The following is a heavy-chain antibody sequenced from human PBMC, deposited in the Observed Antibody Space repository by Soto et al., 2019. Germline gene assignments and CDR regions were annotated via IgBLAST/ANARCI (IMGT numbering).Heavy chain of an antibody. CDR1: GFTFSSYW. J-gene: IGHJ4*02. CDR3: ARDRVSSSWYPVTFDY. Sequence: GSLRLSCAASGFTFSSYWMSWVRQAPGKGLEWVANIKQDGSEKYYVDSVKGRFTISRDNAKNSLYLQMNSLRAEDTAVYYCARDRVSSSWYPVTFDYWGQGTLVTVSS. D-gene: IGHD6-13*01. V-gene: IGHV3-7*03. CDR2: IKQDGSEK.